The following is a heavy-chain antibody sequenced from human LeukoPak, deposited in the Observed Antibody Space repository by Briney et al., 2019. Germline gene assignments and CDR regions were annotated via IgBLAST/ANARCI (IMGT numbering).Heavy chain of an antibody. D-gene: IGHD2-8*01. CDR3: AKDLYRYYYMDV. CDR2: ISSSGSTI. Sequence: PGGSLRLSCAASGFTFSDYYMSWIRQAPRKGLEWVSYISSSGSTIYYADSVKGRFTISRDNAKNSLYLQMNSLRVEDTAVYYCAKDLYRYYYMDVWGKGTTVTVSS. V-gene: IGHV3-11*01. CDR1: GFTFSDYY. J-gene: IGHJ6*03.